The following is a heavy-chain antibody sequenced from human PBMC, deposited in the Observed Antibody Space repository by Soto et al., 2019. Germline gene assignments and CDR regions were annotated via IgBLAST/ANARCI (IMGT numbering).Heavy chain of an antibody. CDR1: GFTFSSYG. J-gene: IGHJ4*02. CDR2: ISYDGSNK. CDR3: AKDRVSVPAPTTIAYYFAY. D-gene: IGHD2-2*01. Sequence: QVQLVESGGGVVQPGRSLRLSCAASGFTFSSYGMHWVRQATDKGLEWVAVISYDGSNKYYADSVKGRFTISRDNSKNTLYLQMNSLRAEDTAVYYCAKDRVSVPAPTTIAYYFAYCGQGTLVTVSS. V-gene: IGHV3-30*18.